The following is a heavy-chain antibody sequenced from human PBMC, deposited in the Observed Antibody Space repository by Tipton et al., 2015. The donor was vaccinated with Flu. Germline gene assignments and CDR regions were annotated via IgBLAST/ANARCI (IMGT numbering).Heavy chain of an antibody. J-gene: IGHJ4*02. V-gene: IGHV3-33*03. D-gene: IGHD3-10*01. CDR2: IWYDGSNK. CDR1: GFSFSDYG. Sequence: SLRLSCAASGFSFSDYGMHWVRQTPGKGLEWVAIIWYDGSNKHYADSVKGRFTLSRDNARNLASLQMRSLRVEDTALYYCVRAIAASGSLWGQGALITVSS. CDR3: VRAIAASGSL.